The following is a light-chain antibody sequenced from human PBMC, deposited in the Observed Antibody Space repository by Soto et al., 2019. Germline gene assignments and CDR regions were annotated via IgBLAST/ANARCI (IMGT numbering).Light chain of an antibody. V-gene: IGKV1-9*01. CDR3: QQLKSYPIT. Sequence: DIQLTQSPSFLSASVGDRVTITCRASQGISSYLAWYQQKPGKAPKVLIYSASTLHSGVPSRFSGSESGTEFTLTISSLQRKDFATYYCQQLKSYPITFGQGTRLEIK. J-gene: IGKJ5*01. CDR2: SAS. CDR1: QGISSY.